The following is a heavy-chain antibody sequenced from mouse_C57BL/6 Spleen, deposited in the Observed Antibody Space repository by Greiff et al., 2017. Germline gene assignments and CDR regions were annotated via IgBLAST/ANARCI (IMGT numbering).Heavy chain of an antibody. J-gene: IGHJ3*01. CDR1: GYSFTSYY. Sequence: QVQLQQSGPELVKPGASVKISCKASGYSFTSYYIHWVKQRPGQGLEWIGWIYPGSGNTKYNEKFKGKATLTADTSSSTAYMQLSSLTSEDSAVYYCARDWDEGFAYWGQGTLVTVSA. CDR3: ARDWDEGFAY. D-gene: IGHD4-1*01. V-gene: IGHV1-66*01. CDR2: IYPGSGNT.